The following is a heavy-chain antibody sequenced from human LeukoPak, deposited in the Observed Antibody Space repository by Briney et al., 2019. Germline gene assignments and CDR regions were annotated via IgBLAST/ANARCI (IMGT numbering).Heavy chain of an antibody. D-gene: IGHD5-24*01. CDR2: ISPSGCST. CDR3: ARDNSVRDEAWWFNP. J-gene: IGHJ5*02. Sequence: ASVKVSCKAFGYTFTSNYMHCVRQAPGQGPELMGVISPSGCSTTYAQKFQGRVTLTRDMSTSTDYLELSSLRSEDTAVYYCARDNSVRDEAWWFNPWGQGTLVTVSS. V-gene: IGHV1-46*01. CDR1: GYTFTSNY.